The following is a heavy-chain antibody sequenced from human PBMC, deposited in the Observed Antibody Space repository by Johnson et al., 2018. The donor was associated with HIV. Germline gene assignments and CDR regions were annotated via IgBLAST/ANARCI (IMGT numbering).Heavy chain of an antibody. J-gene: IGHJ3*02. CDR2: ISYDGSNK. Sequence: QVQLVESGGGVVQPGRSLRLSCAASGFTFSSYAMHWVRQAPGKGLEWVAVISYDGSNKYYADSVKGLFTISRDNSKNTLYLQMNSLRAEYTAVYYCAKIGDTAMVTGAFDIWGQGTMVTVSS. D-gene: IGHD5-18*01. CDR3: AKIGDTAMVTGAFDI. CDR1: GFTFSSYA. V-gene: IGHV3-30*18.